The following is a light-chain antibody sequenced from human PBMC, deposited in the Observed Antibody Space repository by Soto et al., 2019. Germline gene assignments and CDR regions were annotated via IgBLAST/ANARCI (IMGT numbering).Light chain of an antibody. Sequence: QSALTQPRSVSGSPGQSVTISCTGTSSDVGGYNYVSWYQQHPGKAPKLMIYDVSKRPSRVPDRFSGSKSGNTASLTISGLQAEDEADYYCCSYAGLKVFGTGTKVTVL. J-gene: IGLJ1*01. CDR1: SSDVGGYNY. V-gene: IGLV2-11*01. CDR2: DVS. CDR3: CSYAGLKV.